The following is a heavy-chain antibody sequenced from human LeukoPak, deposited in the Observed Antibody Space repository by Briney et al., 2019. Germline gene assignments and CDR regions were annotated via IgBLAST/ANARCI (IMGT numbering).Heavy chain of an antibody. D-gene: IGHD1-26*01. CDR2: FDPEDGET. CDR3: ATGLVGATPYYFDY. J-gene: IGHJ4*02. V-gene: IGHV1-24*01. CDR1: GYTLTELS. Sequence: ASVKVSCEVTGYTLTELSMHWVRQAPGKGLEWMGGFDPEDGETIYAQKFQGRVTMTEDTSTDTAYMELSSLRSEDTAVYYCATGLVGATPYYFDYWGQGTLVTVSS.